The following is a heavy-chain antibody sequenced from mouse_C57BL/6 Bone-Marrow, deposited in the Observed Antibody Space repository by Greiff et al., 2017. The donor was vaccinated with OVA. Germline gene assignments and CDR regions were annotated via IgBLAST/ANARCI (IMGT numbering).Heavy chain of an antibody. J-gene: IGHJ2*01. CDR1: GYAFRSYW. V-gene: IGHV1-80*01. CDR2: IYPGDGDT. D-gene: IGHD3-3*01. Sequence: QVQLQQSGAELVKPGASVKISCKASGYAFRSYWMNWVKQRPGKGLEWIGQIYPGDGDTNYNGKFKGKATLTADKSSSKAYMQLSSLTSEESAVYFCERGGSTRVDYWGQGTTLTVSS. CDR3: ERGGSTRVDY.